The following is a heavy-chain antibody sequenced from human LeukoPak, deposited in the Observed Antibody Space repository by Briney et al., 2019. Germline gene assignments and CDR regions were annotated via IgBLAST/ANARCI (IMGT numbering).Heavy chain of an antibody. CDR3: AKVKGGPYYFDY. Sequence: GGSLRLSCAVSGFTFNSYAMTWVRQAPGKGLEWVSGISGSGSSTDYADSVKGRFTISRDNAKNTLYLQMNSLRAEDTAVYYCAKVKGGPYYFDYWGQGTLVTVSS. CDR1: GFTFNSYA. J-gene: IGHJ4*02. D-gene: IGHD3-16*01. CDR2: ISGSGSST. V-gene: IGHV3-23*01.